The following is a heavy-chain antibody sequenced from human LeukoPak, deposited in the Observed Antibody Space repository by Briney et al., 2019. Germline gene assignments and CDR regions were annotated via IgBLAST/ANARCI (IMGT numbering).Heavy chain of an antibody. D-gene: IGHD2-2*01. CDR2: INPNSGGT. V-gene: IGHV1-2*02. J-gene: IGHJ4*02. Sequence: GASVKDSCKASGYTYTGYYMHWVRQAPGQGLEWMGWINPNSGGTNYAQKFQGRVTMTRDTSISTAYMELSRLRSDDTAVYYCARGRDIVVVPAAFDYWGQGTLVTVSS. CDR3: ARGRDIVVVPAAFDY. CDR1: GYTYTGYY.